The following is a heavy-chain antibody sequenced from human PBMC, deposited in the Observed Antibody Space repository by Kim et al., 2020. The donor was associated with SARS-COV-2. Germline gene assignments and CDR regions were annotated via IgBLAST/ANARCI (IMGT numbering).Heavy chain of an antibody. D-gene: IGHD3-16*01. J-gene: IGHJ3*02. CDR3: VRDRMGGAFDM. V-gene: IGHV3-48*02. Sequence: IYYADSVEGRFTLSRHNAKNSLFLQMNSLRDEDTAFYYCVRDRMGGAFDMWGQGTMVTVSS. CDR2: I.